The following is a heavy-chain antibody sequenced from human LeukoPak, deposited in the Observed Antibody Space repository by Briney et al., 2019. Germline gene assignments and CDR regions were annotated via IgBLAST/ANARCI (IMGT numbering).Heavy chain of an antibody. CDR3: ARLMFFYCSGGSCYYAFDI. D-gene: IGHD2-15*01. V-gene: IGHV4-59*08. Sequence: SETLSLTCTVSGGSISSYYWSWIRQPPGKGLEWIGYIYYSGSTNYNPSLKSRVTISVDTSKNQFSLKLSSVTAAGTAVYYCARLMFFYCSGGSCYYAFDIWGQGTMVTDSS. CDR2: IYYSGST. CDR1: GGSISSYY. J-gene: IGHJ3*02.